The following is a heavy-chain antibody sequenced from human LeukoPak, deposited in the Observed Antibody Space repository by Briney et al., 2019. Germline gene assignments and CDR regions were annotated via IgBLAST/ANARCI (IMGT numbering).Heavy chain of an antibody. V-gene: IGHV4-61*01. D-gene: IGHD3-10*01. CDR1: GGSTSGSIRSNY. CDR3: ATRSGFGELFFDAFDI. Sequence: SETLSLTCTVSGGSTSGSIRSNYWSWIRQPPGKGLEWIGYTYYSGNTNYNPSLKSRVTISVDTSKNQFSLNLSSVTAADTAVYYCATRSGFGELFFDAFDIWGQGTMVTVSS. J-gene: IGHJ3*02. CDR2: TYYSGNT.